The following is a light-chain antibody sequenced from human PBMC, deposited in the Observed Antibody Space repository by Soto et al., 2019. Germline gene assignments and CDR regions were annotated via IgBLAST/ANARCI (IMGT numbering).Light chain of an antibody. J-gene: IGLJ3*02. CDR3: SSYAGRRTWV. CDR2: EGS. Sequence: QSALTQPASVSGSLGQSITISCSGISGDGGNYNFVSWYQQHPGKAPKLMIYEGSKRPSGVFNRFSGSKSGNTASLTISGLQAEDEADYYCSSYAGRRTWVFGGGTKLTVL. CDR1: SGDGGNYNF. V-gene: IGLV2-23*01.